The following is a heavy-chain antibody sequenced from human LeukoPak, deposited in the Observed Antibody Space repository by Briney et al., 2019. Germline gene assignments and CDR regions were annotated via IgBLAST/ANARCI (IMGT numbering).Heavy chain of an antibody. V-gene: IGHV1-69*06. CDR1: GYTFTTYD. CDR2: IIPIFGTA. J-gene: IGHJ5*02. Sequence: SVKVSCKASGYTFTTYDISWVRQAPGQGLEWMGRIIPIFGTANYAQKFQGRVTITADKSTSTAYMELSSLRSEDTAVYYCAGGGSYYWFDPWGQGTLVTVSS. D-gene: IGHD1-26*01. CDR3: AGGGSYYWFDP.